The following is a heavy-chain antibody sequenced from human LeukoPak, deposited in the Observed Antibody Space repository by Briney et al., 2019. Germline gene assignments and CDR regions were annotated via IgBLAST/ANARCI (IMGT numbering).Heavy chain of an antibody. CDR1: GFTFSNYA. J-gene: IGHJ4*02. Sequence: GGSLRLSCAASGFTFSNYAMSWVRQAPGKGLEWVGFIRSKAYGGTTEYAASVKGRFTISRDDSKSIAYLQMNSLKTEDTAVYYCTRVGPTYSSGWTYYFDYWGQGTLVTVSS. CDR3: TRVGPTYSSGWTYYFDY. V-gene: IGHV3-49*04. D-gene: IGHD6-19*01. CDR2: IRSKAYGGTT.